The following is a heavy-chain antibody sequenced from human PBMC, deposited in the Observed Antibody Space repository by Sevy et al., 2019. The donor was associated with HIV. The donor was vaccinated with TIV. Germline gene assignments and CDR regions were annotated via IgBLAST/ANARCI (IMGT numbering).Heavy chain of an antibody. D-gene: IGHD3-3*01. CDR3: ARDPPSYYDYRTGYHDH. Sequence: GGSLRLSCAASGFTFEDYGMSWVSQVPGKGPEWVSGINWNGGSTSYADSVRGRFNISRDNAKNSLFLQMKGLRADDTAFYYCARDPPSYYDYRTGYHDHWGQRTRVTVSS. J-gene: IGHJ4*01. CDR1: GFTFEDYG. CDR2: INWNGGST. V-gene: IGHV3-20*04.